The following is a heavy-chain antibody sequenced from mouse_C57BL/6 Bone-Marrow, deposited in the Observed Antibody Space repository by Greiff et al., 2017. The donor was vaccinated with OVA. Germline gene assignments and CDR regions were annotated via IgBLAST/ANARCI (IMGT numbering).Heavy chain of an antibody. D-gene: IGHD2-2*01. J-gene: IGHJ2*01. Sequence: VQLQQPGAELVRPGSSVKLSCKASGYTFTSYWMDWVKQRPGQGLEWIGNIYPSDSETHYNQKFKDKATLTVDKSSSTAYMQLSSLTSEDSAVYYCARRDLLWFFDYWGQGTTLTVSS. CDR3: ARRDLLWFFDY. CDR1: GYTFTSYW. V-gene: IGHV1-61*01. CDR2: IYPSDSET.